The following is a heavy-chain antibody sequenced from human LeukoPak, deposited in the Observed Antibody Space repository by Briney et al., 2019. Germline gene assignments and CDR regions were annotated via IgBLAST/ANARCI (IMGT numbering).Heavy chain of an antibody. CDR1: GYTFTSFD. V-gene: IGHV1-8*03. CDR3: ARGGGARPIDS. Sequence: ASVKVSCKASGYTFTSFDINWVRQATGQGLEWMGWMNPNSANTGYARKFQGRLTITRNTSTTTAYMELSSLTSEDTAVYYCARGGGARPIDSWGQGTLDTVSS. CDR2: MNPNSANT. D-gene: IGHD4/OR15-4a*01. J-gene: IGHJ4*02.